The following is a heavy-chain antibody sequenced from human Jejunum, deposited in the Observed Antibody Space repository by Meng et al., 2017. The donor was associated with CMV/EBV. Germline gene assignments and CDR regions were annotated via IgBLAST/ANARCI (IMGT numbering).Heavy chain of an antibody. J-gene: IGHJ4*02. Sequence: QFHRLRCGPEGKKPGASVRVSCKASGYTFGSYGICWVRQAPGQGLEWMGWFVNYVDTYPAPKFQGRVTMTTDTHTNTAFMELRSLTSDDTAVYYCASGTPGRSYCDYWGQGTLVTVSS. CDR1: GYTFGSYG. V-gene: IGHV1-18*01. CDR2: FVNYVDT. D-gene: IGHD2-15*01. CDR3: ASGTPGRSYCDY.